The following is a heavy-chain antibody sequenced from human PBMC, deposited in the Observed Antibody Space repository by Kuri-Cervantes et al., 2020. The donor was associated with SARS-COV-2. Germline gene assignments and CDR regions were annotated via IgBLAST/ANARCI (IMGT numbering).Heavy chain of an antibody. CDR3: ARCWRDIVVVPAVSPPYYMDV. CDR1: GYTFTNYY. Sequence: ASVKVSCKASGYTFTNYYMHWVRQAPGQGLEWMGIINPSVGCTRYAQKFQGRDTMTRDTSTSSVYMELGSLRSEATAVYSGARCWRDIVVVPAVSPPYYMDVWGKGTTVTVSS. D-gene: IGHD2-2*01. CDR2: INPSVGCT. V-gene: IGHV1-46*01. J-gene: IGHJ6*03.